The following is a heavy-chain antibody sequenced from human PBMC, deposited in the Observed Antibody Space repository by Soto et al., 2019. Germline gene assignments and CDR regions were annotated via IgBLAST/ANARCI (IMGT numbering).Heavy chain of an antibody. J-gene: IGHJ4*02. CDR1: GITFRSYS. V-gene: IGHV3-21*01. CDR2: ITSDSSDI. D-gene: IGHD2-15*01. CDR3: ATTYRSGGYCLSSEY. Sequence: PGGSLRLSCASSGITFRSYSMSWVRQAPGKGLEWVASITSDSSDIYYEDSVKGRFTISRDNGENSLYLQMTSLGAEDTGVYYCATTYRSGGYCLSSEYWGQGVMVTVXS.